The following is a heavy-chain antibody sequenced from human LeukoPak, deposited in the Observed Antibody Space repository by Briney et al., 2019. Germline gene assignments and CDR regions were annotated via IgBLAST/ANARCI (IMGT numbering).Heavy chain of an antibody. D-gene: IGHD2-2*01. V-gene: IGHV3-30*02. CDR3: AKDIGYCSSTSCRDY. J-gene: IGHJ4*02. CDR1: GFTFSSYG. CDR2: IRYDGSNK. Sequence: GGSLRLSCAASGFTFSSYGMHWVRQAPGKGLEWVAFIRYDGSNKYYADSVKGRFTISRDNSKNTLYLQMNSLRAEDTAVYYCAKDIGYCSSTSCRDYWGQGTLVTVSS.